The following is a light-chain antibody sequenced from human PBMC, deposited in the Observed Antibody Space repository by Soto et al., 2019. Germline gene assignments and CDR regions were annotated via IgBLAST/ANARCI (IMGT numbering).Light chain of an antibody. CDR2: GVS. J-gene: IGKJ1*01. Sequence: EMVLTQSPGTLSLSPGEGVTLSCRASQSIGRNLNWYQHKPGQSPRLLISGVSTRVAGIPDRFTGSGAGTDFTLTISRLEADDFAVYYCQHYGASIWTFGQGTQVEIK. CDR3: QHYGASIWT. V-gene: IGKV3-20*01. CDR1: QSIGRN.